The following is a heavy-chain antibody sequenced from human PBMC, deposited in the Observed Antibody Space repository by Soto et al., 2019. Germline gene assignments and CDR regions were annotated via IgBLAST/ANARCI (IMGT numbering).Heavy chain of an antibody. CDR1: GFTFSSYA. V-gene: IGHV3-23*01. J-gene: IGHJ4*02. D-gene: IGHD3-22*01. CDR3: AKEWVYDSSGWSFDY. Sequence: GGSLRLSCAASGFTFSSYAMNWVRQGPGKGLEWVWGINASDCSTYYTASVQGRVTISRDNSKNTLYLQMNSLRAEDTAVYYCAKEWVYDSSGWSFDYWGQGTLVTVSS. CDR2: INASDCST.